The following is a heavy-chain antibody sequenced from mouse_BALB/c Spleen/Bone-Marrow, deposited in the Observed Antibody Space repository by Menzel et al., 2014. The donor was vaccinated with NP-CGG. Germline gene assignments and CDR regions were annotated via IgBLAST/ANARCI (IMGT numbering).Heavy chain of an antibody. V-gene: IGHV1-5*01. CDR1: GYTFTSYW. J-gene: IGHJ4*01. D-gene: IGHD2-4*01. Sequence: VQLQQSGTVLARPGASVKMSCKASGYTFTSYWMHWVKLRPGQGLEWIGAIYPGNSDTSYSQKFKGKAKLTAVTSTSTAYMELSSLTNEDSAVYYCTHDYDYYAMNYWGQGTSVTVSS. CDR2: IYPGNSDT. CDR3: THDYDYYAMNY.